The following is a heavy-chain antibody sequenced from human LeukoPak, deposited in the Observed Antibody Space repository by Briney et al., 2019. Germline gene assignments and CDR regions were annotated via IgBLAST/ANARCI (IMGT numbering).Heavy chain of an antibody. Sequence: PGGSLRLSCAAYGFTFSSYSMNWVRQAPGKGLVWVSFISTSSSYIYYADSVKVRITISRENAKNSLYLAMNRLRGEDTAVYYCARDRYDSSWYPGGYYYYYMDVWGKRTTVTISS. CDR1: GFTFSSYS. D-gene: IGHD6-13*01. J-gene: IGHJ6*03. V-gene: IGHV3-21*01. CDR2: ISTSSSYI. CDR3: ARDRYDSSWYPGGYYYYYMDV.